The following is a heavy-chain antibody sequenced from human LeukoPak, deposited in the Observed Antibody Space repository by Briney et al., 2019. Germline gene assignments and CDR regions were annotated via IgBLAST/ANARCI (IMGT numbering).Heavy chain of an antibody. D-gene: IGHD3-10*01. Sequence: GGSLRLSCAGSGFTFRFYAMNWVRQAPGKGLEWVSAITGSGGNTFYADSVKGRFTVSRDNSKNTLYLQMNSLRAEDTAVYYCAKGRGSGTYTGDYWGQGTRVTVSS. CDR3: AKGRGSGTYTGDY. CDR2: ITGSGGNT. CDR1: GFTFRFYA. V-gene: IGHV3-23*01. J-gene: IGHJ4*02.